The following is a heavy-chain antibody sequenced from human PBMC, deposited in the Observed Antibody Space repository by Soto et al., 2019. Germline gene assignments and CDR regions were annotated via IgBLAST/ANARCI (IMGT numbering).Heavy chain of an antibody. CDR2: ISYDGSNK. Sequence: QVQRVESGGGVVQPGRSLRRSCAASGFTFSSYGMHWVRQAPGKGLEWVAFISYDGSNKYYADSVKGRFTISRDNSKNSLYVQMNSLRAEDTAVYYCAKDQTGRTRWGQETLVTVST. CDR1: GFTFSSYG. CDR3: AKDQTGRTR. V-gene: IGHV3-30*18. D-gene: IGHD1-1*01. J-gene: IGHJ4*02.